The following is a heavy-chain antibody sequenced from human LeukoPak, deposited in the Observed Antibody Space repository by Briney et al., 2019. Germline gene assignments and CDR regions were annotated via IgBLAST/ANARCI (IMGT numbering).Heavy chain of an antibody. CDR1: GFTFSSYG. CDR3: AKEGTVTTFSGLGLDY. CDR2: ISYDGSNK. J-gene: IGHJ4*02. Sequence: GGSLRLSCAASGFTFSSYGMHWVRQAPGKGLEWVAFISYDGSNKYYTDFVKGRFTISRDNSRNTLYLQMNSLRAEDTAVYYCAKEGTVTTFSGLGLDYWGQGTLVTVSS. V-gene: IGHV3-30*18. D-gene: IGHD4-17*01.